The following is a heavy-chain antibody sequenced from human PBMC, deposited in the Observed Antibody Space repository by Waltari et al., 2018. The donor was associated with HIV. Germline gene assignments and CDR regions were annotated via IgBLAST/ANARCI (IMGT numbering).Heavy chain of an antibody. Sequence: QVQLVQSGAEVKKPGSSVKVSCKASGGTFSSYAISWVRQAPGQGLEWLGRVIPILAIANYAPKFQGRVTSTADKSTSTAYMELSSLRSGDTAVYYCARGYWSGYLEGYYFDYWGQGTLVTVSS. CDR2: VIPILAIA. CDR1: GGTFSSYA. J-gene: IGHJ4*02. V-gene: IGHV1-69*04. D-gene: IGHD3-3*01. CDR3: ARGYWSGYLEGYYFDY.